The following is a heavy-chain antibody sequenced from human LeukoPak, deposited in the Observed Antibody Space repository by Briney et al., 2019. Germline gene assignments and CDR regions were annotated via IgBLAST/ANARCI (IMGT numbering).Heavy chain of an antibody. D-gene: IGHD3-16*02. CDR2: IYYSGST. CDR3: ARLGELSLILDY. Sequence: PSETLSLTCTVSGGSISSSSYYWGWIRQPPGKGLEWIGSIYYSGSTYYHPSLKSRVTISVDTSKNQFSLKLSSVTAADTAVYYCARLGELSLILDYWGQGTLVTVSS. CDR1: GGSISSSSYY. J-gene: IGHJ4*02. V-gene: IGHV4-39*01.